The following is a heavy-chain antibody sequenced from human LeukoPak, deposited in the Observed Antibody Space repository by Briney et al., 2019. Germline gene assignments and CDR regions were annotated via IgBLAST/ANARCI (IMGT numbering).Heavy chain of an antibody. J-gene: IGHJ6*02. Sequence: ASVKVSCEVSGYTLTELSMHWVRQAPGKGLEWMGRFDPEDGETIYAQKFQGRVTMTEDTSTDTAYMELSSLRSEDTAVYYCATEKSWFGDYYYGMDVWGQGTTVTVSS. D-gene: IGHD3-10*01. CDR1: GYTLTELS. V-gene: IGHV1-24*01. CDR3: ATEKSWFGDYYYGMDV. CDR2: FDPEDGET.